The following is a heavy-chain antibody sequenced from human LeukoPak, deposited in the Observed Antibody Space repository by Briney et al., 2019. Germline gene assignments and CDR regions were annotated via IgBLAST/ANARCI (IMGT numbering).Heavy chain of an antibody. CDR2: LYYSGST. D-gene: IGHD4-11*01. J-gene: IGHJ4*02. CDR3: ARQSHDFSNYPALGFDY. Sequence: SETLSLTCTVSSGSISSYYWGWIRQPPGKGLEWIGSLYYSGSTYYSPSLMSRVTISVDTSKNQFSLRLSSVTAADTAVYYCARQSHDFSNYPALGFDYWGQGTLVTVSS. CDR1: SGSISSYY. V-gene: IGHV4-39*01.